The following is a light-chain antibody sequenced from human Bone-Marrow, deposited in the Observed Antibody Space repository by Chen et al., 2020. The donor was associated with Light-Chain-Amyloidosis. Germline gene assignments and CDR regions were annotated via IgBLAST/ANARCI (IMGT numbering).Light chain of an antibody. CDR2: EDD. CDR3: QSYQGSSQGV. V-gene: IGLV6-57*01. J-gene: IGLJ3*02. Sequence: NFMLTQPHSVSESPGKTVIISCTRSSGSIATTYVQWYQQRPGSSPTPLIYEDDQRPPGVPDRFSGSIDRSANSATLTVAGLETEDEADYDCQSYQGSSQGVFGGGTKLTVL. CDR1: SGSIATTY.